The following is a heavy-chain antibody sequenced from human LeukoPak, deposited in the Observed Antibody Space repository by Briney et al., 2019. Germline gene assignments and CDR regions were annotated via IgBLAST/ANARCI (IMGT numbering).Heavy chain of an antibody. CDR3: AKRPGTDYYYYYMDV. Sequence: GGSLRLSCAASGFTFSSYAMHWVRQAPGKGLEWVAVISYDGSNKYYADSVKGRFTISRDNSKNTLYLQMNSLRAEDTAVYYCAKRPGTDYYYYYMDVWGKGTTVTVSS. D-gene: IGHD1-14*01. CDR1: GFTFSSYA. V-gene: IGHV3-30-3*02. J-gene: IGHJ6*03. CDR2: ISYDGSNK.